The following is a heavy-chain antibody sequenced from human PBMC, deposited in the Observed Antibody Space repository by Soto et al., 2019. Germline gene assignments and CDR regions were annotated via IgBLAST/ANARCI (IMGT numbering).Heavy chain of an antibody. CDR3: ARRCYSGSYRPWLNDAFDI. V-gene: IGHV4-39*01. Sequence: SETLSLTCTVSGGSISSSSYYWGWIRQPPGKGLEWIGSIYYSGSTYYNPSLKSRVTISVDTSKNQFSLKLSSVTAADTAVYYCARRCYSGSYRPWLNDAFDIWGQGTMVTVSS. CDR2: IYYSGST. CDR1: GGSISSSSYY. J-gene: IGHJ3*02. D-gene: IGHD1-26*01.